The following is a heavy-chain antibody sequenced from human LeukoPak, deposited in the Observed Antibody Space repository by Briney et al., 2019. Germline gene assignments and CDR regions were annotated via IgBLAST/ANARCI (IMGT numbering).Heavy chain of an antibody. J-gene: IGHJ5*02. CDR2: INPNSGGT. CDR3: VITGDILTGPHWLDP. V-gene: IGHV1-2*02. CDR1: GYTFTAYY. D-gene: IGHD3-9*01. Sequence: ASVKVSFKASGYTFTAYYMHWVRHAPGQGLELMGLINPNSGGTNYAQKFQGRVTMTRDTSISTAYMELSRLRSDDTAVYYCVITGDILTGPHWLDPWGQGTLVTVSS.